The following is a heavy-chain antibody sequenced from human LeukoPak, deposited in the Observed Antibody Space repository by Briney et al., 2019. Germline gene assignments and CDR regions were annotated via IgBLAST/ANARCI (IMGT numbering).Heavy chain of an antibody. CDR3: ARAGYYDSSGYLYYFDY. CDR2: INPSGGST. Sequence: GASVKVSCKASGYTFTSYYMHWVRQAPGQGLEWMGIINPSGGSTSYAQKFQGRVTMTRDTSTSTVYMELSSLRSEDTAVYYCARAGYYDSSGYLYYFDYWGQGTLVTVSS. CDR1: GYTFTSYY. J-gene: IGHJ4*02. V-gene: IGHV1-46*01. D-gene: IGHD3-22*01.